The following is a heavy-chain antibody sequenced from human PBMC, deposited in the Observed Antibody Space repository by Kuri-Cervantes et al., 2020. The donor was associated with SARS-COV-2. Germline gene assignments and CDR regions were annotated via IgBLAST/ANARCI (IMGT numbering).Heavy chain of an antibody. Sequence: SVKVSCKAFGDSFSSYSFNWVRQAPGQGLEWMGGIIPMFGTADYAQKFQGRVTVTADESTRTVYMELSSLRSDDTAVYYCARGRRITIFGRVYYYYYMDVWGKGTTVTVSS. V-gene: IGHV1-69*13. CDR1: GDSFSSYS. J-gene: IGHJ6*03. CDR2: IIPMFGTA. CDR3: ARGRRITIFGRVYYYYYMDV. D-gene: IGHD3-3*01.